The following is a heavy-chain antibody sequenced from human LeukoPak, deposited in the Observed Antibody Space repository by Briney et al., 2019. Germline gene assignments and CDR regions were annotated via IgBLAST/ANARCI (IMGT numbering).Heavy chain of an antibody. CDR1: GYTFTSYD. CDR2: MNPNSGNT. J-gene: IGHJ4*02. CDR3: ARAFTGYCNGGTCYSDN. Sequence: ASVKVSCKASGYTFTSYDINWVRQATGQGLEWMGWMNPNSGNTGYAQKFQGRVTMTRNTSISTAYMELSSLRSEDTAVYYCARAFTGYCNGGTCYSDNWGQGTLVTVSS. D-gene: IGHD2-15*01. V-gene: IGHV1-8*01.